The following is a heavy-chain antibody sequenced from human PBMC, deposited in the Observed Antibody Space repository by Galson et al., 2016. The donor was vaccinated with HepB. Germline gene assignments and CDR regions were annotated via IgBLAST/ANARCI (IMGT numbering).Heavy chain of an antibody. CDR1: GFTFSTYA. D-gene: IGHD4-23*01. CDR3: AKDIGCGGLHFDY. Sequence: SLRLSCAASGFTFSTYAMNWVRQAPGKGLEWVSGISSRGGNTYYADSAKGRFTISRDNSKNTLYLQMNSLPAGDTAVYFCAKDIGCGGLHFDYWGQGTLVTVSS. CDR2: ISSRGGNT. V-gene: IGHV3-23*01. J-gene: IGHJ4*02.